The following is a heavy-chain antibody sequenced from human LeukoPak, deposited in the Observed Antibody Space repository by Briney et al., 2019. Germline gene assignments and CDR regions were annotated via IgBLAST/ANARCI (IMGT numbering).Heavy chain of an antibody. CDR2: IYPGDSDI. V-gene: IGHV5-51*01. Sequence: GESLKISCNGSGDSFTNFWIGWVRQLPGKGLEWMGIIYPGDSDIRYSPSFQGQVTISADKSISTAYLQWSSLKASDTAIYYCTTTGYSSTWYAPNWFDPWGQGTLVTVSS. D-gene: IGHD6-13*01. CDR3: TTTGYSSTWYAPNWFDP. CDR1: GDSFTNFW. J-gene: IGHJ5*02.